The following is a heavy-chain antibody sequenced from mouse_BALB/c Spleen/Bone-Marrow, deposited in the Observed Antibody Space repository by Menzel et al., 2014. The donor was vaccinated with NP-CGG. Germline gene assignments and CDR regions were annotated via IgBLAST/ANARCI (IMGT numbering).Heavy chain of an antibody. V-gene: IGHV3-5*02. D-gene: IGHD2-4*01. CDR2: IYYSGTI. CDR1: GISITTGNYR. CDR3: ARDGGLRGYAMDY. Sequence: EVMLVESGPGLVKPSQTVSLTCTVTGISITTGNYRWSWIRQFPGNKLEWIGYIYYSGTITYNPSLTSRTTITRGTSKNQFFLEMNSLTAEDTATYYCARDGGLRGYAMDYWGQGTSVTVSS. J-gene: IGHJ4*01.